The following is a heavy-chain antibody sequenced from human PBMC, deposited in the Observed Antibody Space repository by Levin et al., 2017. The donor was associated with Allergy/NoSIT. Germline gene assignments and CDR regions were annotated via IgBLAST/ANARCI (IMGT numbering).Heavy chain of an antibody. V-gene: IGHV5-51*01. CDR1: GYSFTNYW. Sequence: GESLKISCKGSGYSFTNYWIGWVRQMPGKGLEWMGIIFPDDSNTRYSPSFQGQVTISADKSISTAYLQWNSLKASDTGMYYCAREWGAAVAGPVFVDYWGQGTLVTVSS. CDR2: IFPDDSNT. D-gene: IGHD6-19*01. J-gene: IGHJ4*02. CDR3: AREWGAAVAGPVFVDY.